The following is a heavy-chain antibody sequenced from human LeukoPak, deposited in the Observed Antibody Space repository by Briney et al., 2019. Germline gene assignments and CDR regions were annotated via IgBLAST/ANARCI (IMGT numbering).Heavy chain of an antibody. D-gene: IGHD1-14*01. CDR3: VRVPPGTTIYAY. J-gene: IGHJ4*02. Sequence: ASVKVSCKTSGYTFTSYHINWVRQATGQGLEWVGWMNPNNSDIGYAQKFQGRVTMTRNTSIGTAYMELSSLRSEDTAVYYCVRVPPGTTIYAYWGQGTLVTVSS. CDR2: MNPNNSDI. V-gene: IGHV1-8*01. CDR1: GYTFTSYH.